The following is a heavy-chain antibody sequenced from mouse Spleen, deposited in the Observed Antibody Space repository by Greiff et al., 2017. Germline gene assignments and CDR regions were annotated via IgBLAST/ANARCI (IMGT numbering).Heavy chain of an antibody. CDR2: ISSGGGNT. Sequence: EVKVVESGGGLVKPGGSLKLSCAASGFTFSSYTMSWVRQTPAKRLEWVATISSGGGNTYYPDSVKGRFTISRDNARNTLYLQMSSLRSEDTAMYYCARLYYYDGPYFDYWGQGTTLTVSS. V-gene: IGHV5-9*04. D-gene: IGHD1-1*01. CDR3: ARLYYYDGPYFDY. CDR1: GFTFSSYT. J-gene: IGHJ2*01.